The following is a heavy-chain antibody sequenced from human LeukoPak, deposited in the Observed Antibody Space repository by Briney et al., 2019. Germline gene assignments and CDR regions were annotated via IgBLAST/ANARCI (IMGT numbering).Heavy chain of an antibody. CDR2: INGGGDAT. D-gene: IGHD2-2*01. J-gene: IGHJ3*01. Sequence: GGALRLSCGPSVFTFNNNAMSWVGQAPGKRLGWGSAINGGGDATEYADYVKGRFTSSRDNSKNKLHLHMNSLRDEDTAVYYCARCTASCYANAFDVWGQGTLLTVSS. CDR1: VFTFNNNA. V-gene: IGHV3-23*01. CDR3: ARCTASCYANAFDV.